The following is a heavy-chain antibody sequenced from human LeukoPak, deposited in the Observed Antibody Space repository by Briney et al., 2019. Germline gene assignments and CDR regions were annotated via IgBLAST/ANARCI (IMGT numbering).Heavy chain of an antibody. V-gene: IGHV3-74*01. Sequence: PGGSLRLSCTASGFTFSTYWMHWVRQAPGKGLVWVSRIKGDESTTNYADSAKGRFTISRDNAQNTVYLQMNSLRAEDTAVYYCARVCGYSYGQTGCSGAFDIWGQGTMVTVSS. J-gene: IGHJ3*02. D-gene: IGHD5-18*01. CDR1: GFTFSTYW. CDR3: ARVCGYSYGQTGCSGAFDI. CDR2: IKGDESTT.